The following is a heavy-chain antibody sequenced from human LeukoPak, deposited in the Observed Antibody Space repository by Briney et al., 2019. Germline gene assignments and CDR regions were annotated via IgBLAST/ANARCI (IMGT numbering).Heavy chain of an antibody. V-gene: IGHV1-8*01. CDR1: GYTLTSYD. J-gene: IGHJ4*02. CDR3: ARVGLENVLLWFRESYTPYYFDY. CDR2: MNPNSGNT. D-gene: IGHD3-10*01. Sequence: ASVKVSCKASGYTLTSYDINWVRQATGQGLEWMGWMNPNSGNTGYAQKFQGRVTMTRNTSISTAYMELSSLRSEDTAVYYCARVGLENVLLWFRESYTPYYFDYWGQGTLVTVSS.